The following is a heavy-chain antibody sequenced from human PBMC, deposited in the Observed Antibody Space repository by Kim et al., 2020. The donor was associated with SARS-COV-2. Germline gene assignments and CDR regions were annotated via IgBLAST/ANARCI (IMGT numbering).Heavy chain of an antibody. CDR1: GGSFSGYY. Sequence: SETLSLTCAVYGGSFSGYYWSWIRQPPGKGLEWIGEINHSGSTNYNPSLKSRVTISVDTSKNQFSLKLSSVTAADTAVYYCARGRIAVAGRRGGGWFDPWGQGTLVTVSS. V-gene: IGHV4-34*01. D-gene: IGHD6-19*01. CDR3: ARGRIAVAGRRGGGWFDP. CDR2: INHSGST. J-gene: IGHJ5*02.